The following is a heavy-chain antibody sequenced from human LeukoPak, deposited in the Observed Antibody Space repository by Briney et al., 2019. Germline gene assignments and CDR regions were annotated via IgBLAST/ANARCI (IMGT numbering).Heavy chain of an antibody. J-gene: IGHJ4*02. CDR1: GFTFSSYG. CDR2: IPYDGSNK. CDR3: AKDPLTTVAYYFDY. V-gene: IGHV3-30*18. D-gene: IGHD4-23*01. Sequence: AGGSLRLSCAASGFTFSSYGMHWVRQAPGKGLEWVAVIPYDGSNKYYVDSVKGRFTTSRDNSKNTLYLQMNSLRAEDTAVYYCAKDPLTTVAYYFDYWGQGTLVTVSS.